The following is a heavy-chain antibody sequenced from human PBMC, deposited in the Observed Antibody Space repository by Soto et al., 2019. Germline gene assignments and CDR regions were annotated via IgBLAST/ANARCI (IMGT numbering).Heavy chain of an antibody. J-gene: IGHJ4*02. V-gene: IGHV1-18*01. CDR2: ISAYNGNT. CDR3: ARGADDFWSGYLADY. Sequence: QVQLVQSGAEVKKPGASVKVSCKASDYTFTSSGISWVRQAPGQGLEWMGWISAYNGNTNYAQKLQGRVTMTTDTATSTAYMEMRSLRSDDTAVYYCARGADDFWSGYLADYWGQGTLVTVSS. D-gene: IGHD3-3*01. CDR1: DYTFTSSG.